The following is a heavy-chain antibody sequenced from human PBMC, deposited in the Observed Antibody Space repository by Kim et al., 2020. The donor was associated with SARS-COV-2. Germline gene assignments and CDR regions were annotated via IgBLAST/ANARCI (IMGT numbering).Heavy chain of an antibody. J-gene: IGHJ5*02. CDR2: IYTSGST. D-gene: IGHD3-22*01. Sequence: SETLSLTCTVSGGSISSGSYYWSWIRQPAGKGLEWIGRIYTSGSTNYNPSLKSRVTISVDTSKNQFSLKLSSVTAADTAVYYCARGVYYDSSGYHNWFDTWGQGTLVTVSS. V-gene: IGHV4-61*02. CDR1: GGSISSGSYY. CDR3: ARGVYYDSSGYHNWFDT.